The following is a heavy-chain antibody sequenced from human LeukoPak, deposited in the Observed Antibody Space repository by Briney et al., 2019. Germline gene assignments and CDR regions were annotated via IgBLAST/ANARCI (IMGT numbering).Heavy chain of an antibody. CDR2: INSDGSGT. V-gene: IGHV3-74*01. CDR1: GFTFSSYW. CDR3: ARDNGISMIRGAVDI. D-gene: IGHD3-22*01. J-gene: IGHJ3*02. Sequence: PGGSLRLSCAASGFTFSSYWMHWVRQAPGKGLVWVSRINSDGSGTSYADSVKGRFTISRDNAKNTLYLQMNSLRVEDTAVYYCARDNGISMIRGAVDIWGQGTVVTVSS.